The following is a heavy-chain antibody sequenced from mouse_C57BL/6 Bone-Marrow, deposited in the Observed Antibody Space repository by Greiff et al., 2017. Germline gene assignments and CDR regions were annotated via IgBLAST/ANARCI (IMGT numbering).Heavy chain of an antibody. CDR2: INPNNGGT. CDR1: GYTLTDYY. D-gene: IGHD2-3*01. J-gene: IGHJ2*01. Sequence: VQLQQSGPELVKPGASVKISCKASGYTLTDYYMNWVKQSHGKSLEWIGDINPNNGGTSYNQKFKGKATLTVDKSSSTAYMELRSLTSEDSAVYYCARSGWPGYFDYWGQGTTLTVSS. V-gene: IGHV1-26*01. CDR3: ARSGWPGYFDY.